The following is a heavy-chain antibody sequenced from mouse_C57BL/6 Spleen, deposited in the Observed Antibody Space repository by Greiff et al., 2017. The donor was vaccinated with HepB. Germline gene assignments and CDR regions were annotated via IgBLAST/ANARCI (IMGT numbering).Heavy chain of an antibody. Sequence: VQLQQSGAELVKPGSSVKISCKASGYAFSSYWMNWVKQRPGKGLEWIGQIYPGDGDTNYNGKFKGKATLTADKSSSTAYMQLSSLTSEDSAVYFCARADGYYAMDYWGQGTSVTVSS. V-gene: IGHV1-80*01. CDR3: ARADGYYAMDY. J-gene: IGHJ4*01. D-gene: IGHD2-3*01. CDR1: GYAFSSYW. CDR2: IYPGDGDT.